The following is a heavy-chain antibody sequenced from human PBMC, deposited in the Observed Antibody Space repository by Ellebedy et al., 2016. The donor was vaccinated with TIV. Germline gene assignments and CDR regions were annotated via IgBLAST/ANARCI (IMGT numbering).Heavy chain of an antibody. V-gene: IGHV5-51*01. CDR1: GYSFPHYW. J-gene: IGHJ5*02. CDR2: IYPGDSVT. CDR3: VKPLGSYDAGPIDP. D-gene: IGHD3-16*01. Sequence: GESLKISCKASGYSFPHYWIGWVRQMPGKGLEWMGIIYPGDSVTKYSPSFRGHVTISADKSIETAYLQWSSLRASDTAVYYCVKPLGSYDAGPIDPWGQGTLVTVSS.